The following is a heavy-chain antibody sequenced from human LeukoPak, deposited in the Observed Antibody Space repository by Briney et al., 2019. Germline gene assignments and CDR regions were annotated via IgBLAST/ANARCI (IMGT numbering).Heavy chain of an antibody. V-gene: IGHV3-43*02. CDR1: GFTFDDYA. CDR3: AKAPDGYSSTWDGY. Sequence: GGSLRLSCAASGFTFDDYAMHWVRQAPGKGLECVPLIPGDGSSTYYADSVKGRFTISRDNSKTSLYLQMNGLRTEDTALYYCAKAPDGYSSTWDGYWGQGTLVTVSS. J-gene: IGHJ4*02. CDR2: IPGDGSST. D-gene: IGHD6-13*01.